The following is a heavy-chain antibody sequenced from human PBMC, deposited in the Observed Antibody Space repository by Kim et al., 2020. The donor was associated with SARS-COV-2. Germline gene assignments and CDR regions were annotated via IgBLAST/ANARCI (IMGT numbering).Heavy chain of an antibody. CDR3: ARSTYYGGSFDS. CDR1: GFRLTSYW. Sequence: GESLKISCKGSGFRLTSYWIAWVRQMPGKGLEWMGIIYPGDSDTRYSPSFQGQVTISADKSNNTAYLQWSRLKPSDTAIYYCARSTYYGGSFDSWCQGTLVTVSS. D-gene: IGHD3-10*01. J-gene: IGHJ4*02. CDR2: IYPGDSDT. V-gene: IGHV5-51*01.